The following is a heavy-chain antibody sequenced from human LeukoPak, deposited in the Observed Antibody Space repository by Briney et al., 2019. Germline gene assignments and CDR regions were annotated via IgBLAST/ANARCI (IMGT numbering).Heavy chain of an antibody. CDR3: ARMIRYFPPDY. Sequence: GGSLRLSCAASGLTLSSYGMSWVRQAPGKGLEWVSTISGSGGGTYYADSVKGRFTISRDISKNTLYLQMNSLTAEDTAVYYCARMIRYFPPDYWGQGTLVTVSS. D-gene: IGHD3-9*01. J-gene: IGHJ4*02. V-gene: IGHV3-23*01. CDR2: ISGSGGGT. CDR1: GLTLSSYG.